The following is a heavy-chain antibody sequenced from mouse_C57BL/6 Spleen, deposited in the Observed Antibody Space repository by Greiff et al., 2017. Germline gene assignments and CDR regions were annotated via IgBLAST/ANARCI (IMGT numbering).Heavy chain of an antibody. Sequence: VQLKESGPGLVKPSQSLSLTCSVTGYSITSGYYWNWIRQFPGNKLEWMGYISYDGSNNYNQSLKNRISITRDTSKNQVFLKLNSVTTEDTATYCCAREHNYGSPFAYWGQGTLVTVSA. D-gene: IGHD1-1*01. CDR2: ISYDGSN. CDR1: GYSITSGYY. J-gene: IGHJ3*01. V-gene: IGHV3-6*01. CDR3: AREHNYGSPFAY.